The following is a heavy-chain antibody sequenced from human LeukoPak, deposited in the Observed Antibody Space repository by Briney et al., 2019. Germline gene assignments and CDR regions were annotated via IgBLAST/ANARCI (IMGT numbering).Heavy chain of an antibody. CDR1: GFTFDDYA. V-gene: IGHV3-9*03. D-gene: IGHD6-13*01. Sequence: GRSLRLSCAASGFTFDDYAMHWVRQAPGKGLEWVSGISWNSGSIGYADSVKGRFTISRDNAKNSLYLQMNSLGAEDMALYYCAKASRGSSSDYFDYWGQGTLVTVSS. CDR2: ISWNSGSI. J-gene: IGHJ4*02. CDR3: AKASRGSSSDYFDY.